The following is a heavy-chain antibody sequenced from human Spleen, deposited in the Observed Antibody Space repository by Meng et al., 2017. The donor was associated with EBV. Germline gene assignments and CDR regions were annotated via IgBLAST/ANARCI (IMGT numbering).Heavy chain of an antibody. D-gene: IGHD3-9*01. CDR1: GYTFTNYT. V-gene: IGHV7-4-1*02. Sequence: QVQLVQSGSELKKPGASVKVSCKTSGYTFTNYTMNWVRQTPGQGLEWMGWNNINTGNPTYAQGFTGRFVFSLDTSVSTAYLQISSLKAEDTAVYYCARADILSGYYYFDSWGQGTLVTVSS. CDR3: ARADILSGYYYFDS. CDR2: NNINTGNP. J-gene: IGHJ4*02.